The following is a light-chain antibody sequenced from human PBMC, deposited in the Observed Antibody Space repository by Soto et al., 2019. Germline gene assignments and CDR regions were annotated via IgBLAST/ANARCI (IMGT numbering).Light chain of an antibody. CDR3: QQGYSNPWT. CDR2: AAS. Sequence: DIQMTQSPSSLSASIGDRVTITCWASQTVNTYLHWYQQKPGKAPKLPIYAASNLQSGVPSRFSGSGSGTNFTLSLNSLQPEDFATYYCQQGYSNPWTFGQGTKVDIK. CDR1: QTVNTY. V-gene: IGKV1-39*01. J-gene: IGKJ1*01.